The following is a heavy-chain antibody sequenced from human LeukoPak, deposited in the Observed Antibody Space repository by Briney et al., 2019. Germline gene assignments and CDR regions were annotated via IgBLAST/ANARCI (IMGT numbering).Heavy chain of an antibody. Sequence: GGSLRLSCAASGFTFGSYWMHWVRQAPGKGLVWVSRINSDGSSTSYADSVKGRFTISRDNAKNTLYLQMNSLRAEDTAVYYCARVGKILYYRDDYFDYWGQGTLVTVSS. CDR2: INSDGSST. CDR3: ARVGKILYYRDDYFDY. V-gene: IGHV3-74*01. J-gene: IGHJ4*02. CDR1: GFTFGSYW. D-gene: IGHD2-8*01.